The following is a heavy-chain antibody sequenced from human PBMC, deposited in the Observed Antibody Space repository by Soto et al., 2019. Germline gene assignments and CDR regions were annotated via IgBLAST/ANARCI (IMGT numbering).Heavy chain of an antibody. J-gene: IGHJ3*02. CDR1: GFSLTTTGVG. Sequence: QITLKESGPTLVKPTQTLTLTCTFSGFSLTTTGVGVGWIRQPPGKALEWLSLIYWDDDKRYSPSLRSRLTITKHTSKNQVLITMTNMDPVDTATYYCALRHRLDNPWNCGPFEIWGQGTMVTLSS. V-gene: IGHV2-5*02. CDR3: ALRHRLDNPWNCGPFEI. D-gene: IGHD1-7*01. CDR2: IYWDDDK.